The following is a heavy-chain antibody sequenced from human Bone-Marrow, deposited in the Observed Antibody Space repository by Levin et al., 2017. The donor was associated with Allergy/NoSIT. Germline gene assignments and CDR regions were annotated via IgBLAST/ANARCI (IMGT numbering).Heavy chain of an antibody. V-gene: IGHV3-30*18. CDR3: AKILEQWLVLTYLDY. CDR1: GFTFSSYG. J-gene: IGHJ4*02. D-gene: IGHD6-19*01. Sequence: QPGGSLRLSCAASGFTFSSYGMHWVRQAPGKGLEWVAAISYDGSNNYYADSVKGRFTISRDNSKNTLYLQMNSLRAEDTAVYYCAKILEQWLVLTYLDYWGQGTLVTVSS. CDR2: ISYDGSNN.